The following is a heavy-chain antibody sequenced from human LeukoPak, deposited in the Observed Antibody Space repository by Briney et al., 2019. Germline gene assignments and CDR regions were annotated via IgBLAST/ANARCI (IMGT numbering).Heavy chain of an antibody. CDR2: IIPILGIA. V-gene: IGHV1-69*04. CDR3: ARDGCSGGSCNTDY. Sequence: SVNVSCKASGGTFSSYAISWVRQAPGQGLEWMGRIIPILGIANYAQKFQGRVTITADKSTSTAYMELSSLRSEDTAVYYCARDGCSGGSCNTDYWGQGTLVTVSS. J-gene: IGHJ4*02. CDR1: GGTFSSYA. D-gene: IGHD2-15*01.